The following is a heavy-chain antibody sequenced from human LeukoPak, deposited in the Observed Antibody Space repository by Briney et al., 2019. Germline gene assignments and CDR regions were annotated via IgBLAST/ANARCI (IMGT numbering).Heavy chain of an antibody. CDR1: GYTFTGYY. J-gene: IGHJ4*02. V-gene: IGHV1-2*06. Sequence: ASVKVSCKASGYTFTGYYMHWVRQAPGQGLEWMGRINPNSGGTNYAQKFQGRVTMTRDTSISTAYMELSRLRSDDTAVYYCARGYYDSSGYYYNEYWGQGTLVTVSS. D-gene: IGHD3-22*01. CDR3: ARGYYDSSGYYYNEY. CDR2: INPNSGGT.